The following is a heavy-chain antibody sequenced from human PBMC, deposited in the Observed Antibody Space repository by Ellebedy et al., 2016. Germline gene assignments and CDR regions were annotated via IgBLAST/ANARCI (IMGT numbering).Heavy chain of an antibody. D-gene: IGHD1-26*01. Sequence: GESLKISCAVSGFTVSSNYMSWVRQAPGKGLEWVSVLYSGGTIYYADSVKGRFTISRDSSKNTLYLQMNSLRAEDTAVYYCAKEYSGSYYMGYYYGMDVWGQGTTVTVS. CDR1: GFTVSSNY. J-gene: IGHJ6*02. V-gene: IGHV3-66*02. CDR3: AKEYSGSYYMGYYYGMDV. CDR2: LYSGGTI.